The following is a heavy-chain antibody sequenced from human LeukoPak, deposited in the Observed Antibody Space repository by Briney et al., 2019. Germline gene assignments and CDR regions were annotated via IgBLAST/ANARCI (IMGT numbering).Heavy chain of an antibody. CDR2: IYYSGHT. J-gene: IGHJ4*02. V-gene: IGHV4-59*02. CDR1: GGSVSTYY. CDR3: AREYSSGRLDY. Sequence: SETLSLTCTVSGGSVSTYYWSWLRQPPGKGLEWIGYIYYSGHTNYNPSLNSRVTISVDTSKNQFSLKLSSVTAADTAVYYCAREYSSGRLDYWGQGTLVTVSS. D-gene: IGHD6-19*01.